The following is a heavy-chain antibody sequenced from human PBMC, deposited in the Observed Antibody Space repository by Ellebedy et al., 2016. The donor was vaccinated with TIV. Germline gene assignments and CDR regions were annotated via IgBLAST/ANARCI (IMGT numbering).Heavy chain of an antibody. CDR1: GYTFTSYG. D-gene: IGHD3-10*01. Sequence: ASVKVSXKASGYTFTSYGISWVRQAPGQGLEWMGWISAYNGNTNYAQKLQGRVTMTTDTSTSTAYMELRSLRSDDTAVYYCARKKIRGVSARFGTFDIWGQGTMVTVSS. CDR2: ISAYNGNT. J-gene: IGHJ3*02. CDR3: ARKKIRGVSARFGTFDI. V-gene: IGHV1-18*01.